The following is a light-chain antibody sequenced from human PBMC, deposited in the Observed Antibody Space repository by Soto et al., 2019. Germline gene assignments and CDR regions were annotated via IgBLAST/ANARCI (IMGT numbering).Light chain of an antibody. CDR3: QQYNTYST. Sequence: DIQMTQSPSTLSASVGDRVTITCRASQSISTWLAWYQQKPGKAPKLLIFDASTLESGVPSRFSGSGSGTEFTLTISSLLPDDFAAYFGQQYNTYSTFGQGTKLEIK. CDR2: DAS. CDR1: QSISTW. J-gene: IGKJ2*01. V-gene: IGKV1-5*01.